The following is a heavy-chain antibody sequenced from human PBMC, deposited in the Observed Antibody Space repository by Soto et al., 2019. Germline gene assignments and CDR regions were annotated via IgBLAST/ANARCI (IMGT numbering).Heavy chain of an antibody. CDR1: GFTFSSYG. V-gene: IGHV3-30*18. CDR2: ISYDGSNK. D-gene: IGHD2-15*01. CDR3: AKVIEANYYYYGMDV. J-gene: IGHJ6*02. Sequence: PGGSLRLSCAASGFTFSSYGMHWVRQAPGKGLEWVAVISYDGSNKYYADSVKGRFTISRDNSKNTLYLQMNSLRAEDTAVYYCAKVIEANYYYYGMDVWGQGTTVTVSS.